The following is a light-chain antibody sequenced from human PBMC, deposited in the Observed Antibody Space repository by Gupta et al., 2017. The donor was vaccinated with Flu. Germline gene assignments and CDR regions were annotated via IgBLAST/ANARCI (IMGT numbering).Light chain of an antibody. Sequence: VTLGQPACVCCRCSQSLGHSDGDNYLNWFQQRPGQSPRRLIYKASKRDSGVPDRISGSGSGTDFTLKISGVEAEDVGVYYCKQGINSPYTFGQGTKVEIK. J-gene: IGKJ2*01. V-gene: IGKV2-30*02. CDR1: QSLGHSDGDNY. CDR3: KQGINSPYT. CDR2: KAS.